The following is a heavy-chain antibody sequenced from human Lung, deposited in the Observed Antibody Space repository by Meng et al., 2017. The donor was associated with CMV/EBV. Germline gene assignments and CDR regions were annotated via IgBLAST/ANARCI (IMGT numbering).Heavy chain of an antibody. Sequence: SXXVSXXASGYTFTSYYMHWVRQAPGQGLEWMGIINPSGGSTSYAQKFQGRVTMTRDTSTSTVYMELSSLRSEDTAVYYCARVSRDDYTYYFDYWGQGTLVTVSS. D-gene: IGHD5-24*01. J-gene: IGHJ4*02. CDR1: GYTFTSYY. CDR3: ARVSRDDYTYYFDY. CDR2: INPSGGST. V-gene: IGHV1-46*01.